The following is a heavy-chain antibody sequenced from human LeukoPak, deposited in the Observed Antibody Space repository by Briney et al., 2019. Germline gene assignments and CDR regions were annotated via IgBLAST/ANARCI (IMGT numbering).Heavy chain of an antibody. V-gene: IGHV3-48*01. Sequence: GGSLRLSCAASGFTFSSYSMNWVRQAPGKGLEWVSYISSSSSNIYYADSVKGRFTISRDNARNSLYLQMNSLRAEDTAVYYCARDREQWLVRRFDYWGQGTLVTVSS. CDR3: ARDREQWLVRRFDY. CDR2: ISSSSSNI. D-gene: IGHD6-19*01. J-gene: IGHJ4*02. CDR1: GFTFSSYS.